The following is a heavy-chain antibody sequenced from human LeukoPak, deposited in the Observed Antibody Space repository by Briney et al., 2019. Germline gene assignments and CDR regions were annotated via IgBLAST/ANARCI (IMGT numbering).Heavy chain of an antibody. Sequence: SETLSLTCTVSGGSISSGDCYWSWIRQPPGKGLEWIGYIYYSGSTYYNPSLKSRVTISVDTSKNQFSLKLSSVTAADTAVYYCARVSVVVAATPDDYWGQGTLVTVSS. CDR3: ARVSVVVAATPDDY. D-gene: IGHD2-15*01. CDR2: IYYSGST. J-gene: IGHJ4*02. V-gene: IGHV4-30-4*01. CDR1: GGSISSGDCY.